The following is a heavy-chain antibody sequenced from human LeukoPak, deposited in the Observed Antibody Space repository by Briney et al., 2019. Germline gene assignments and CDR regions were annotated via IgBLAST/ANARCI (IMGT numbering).Heavy chain of an antibody. CDR2: IYTSGST. V-gene: IGHV4-4*07. CDR1: GGSISSYY. CDR3: ARHSTVITGGQYYYYYYMDV. Sequence: PSETLSLTCTVSGGSISSYYWSWIRQPAGKGLEWIGRIYTSGSTNYNPSLKSRVTMSVDTSKNQFSLKLSSVTAADTAVYYCARHSTVITGGQYYYYYYMDVWGKGTTVTISS. D-gene: IGHD4-17*01. J-gene: IGHJ6*03.